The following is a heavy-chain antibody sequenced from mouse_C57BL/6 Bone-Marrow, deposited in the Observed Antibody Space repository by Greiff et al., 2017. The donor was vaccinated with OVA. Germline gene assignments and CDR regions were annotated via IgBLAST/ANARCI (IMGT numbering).Heavy chain of an antibody. V-gene: IGHV1-64*01. CDR2: IHPNSGST. D-gene: IGHD1-1*01. CDR1: GYTFTSYW. Sequence: QVQLQQPGAELVKPGASVKLSCKASGYTFTSYWMHWVKQRPGQGLEWIGMIHPNSGSTNYNEKFKSKATLTVDKSSSTAYMQLSSLTSEDSAVYYCARDTTVVAKGDAMDYWGLGTSVTVSS. J-gene: IGHJ4*01. CDR3: ARDTTVVAKGDAMDY.